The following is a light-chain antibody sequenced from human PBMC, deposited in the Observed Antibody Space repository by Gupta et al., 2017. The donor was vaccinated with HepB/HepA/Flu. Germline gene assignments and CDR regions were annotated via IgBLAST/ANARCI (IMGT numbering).Light chain of an antibody. Sequence: EIVLTQSPGTLSLSPGEGATLSCRASQSLTNNFLAWYQQKPGQAPRLLIYGASNRAAGIPDRFSGSGSGTDFTLTISRLEPEDFAVYYCQQYGNSPMCSFGLGTKVEIK. CDR1: QSLTNNF. CDR2: GAS. J-gene: IGKJ2*04. CDR3: QQYGNSPMCS. V-gene: IGKV3-20*01.